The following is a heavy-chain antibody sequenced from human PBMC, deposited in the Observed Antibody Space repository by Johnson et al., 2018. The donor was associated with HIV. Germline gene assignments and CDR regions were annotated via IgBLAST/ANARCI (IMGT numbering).Heavy chain of an antibody. CDR3: ARDLIGWELRGAFDI. CDR2: INWSGDST. D-gene: IGHD1-26*01. Sequence: EKLVESGGGVVRPGGSLRLSCAASGFTFSSYDMHWVRQAPGKGLEWVSGINWSGDSTGFADSVKGRFTISRDNAKNSLYLQMNSLRAEDTALYYCARDLIGWELRGAFDIWGQGTMVSVSS. J-gene: IGHJ3*02. CDR1: GFTFSSYD. V-gene: IGHV3-20*04.